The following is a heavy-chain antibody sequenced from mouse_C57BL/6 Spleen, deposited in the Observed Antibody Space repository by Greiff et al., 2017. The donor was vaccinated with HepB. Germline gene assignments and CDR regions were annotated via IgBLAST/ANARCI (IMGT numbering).Heavy chain of an antibody. CDR1: GFTFSSYA. V-gene: IGHV5-4*03. J-gene: IGHJ2*01. D-gene: IGHD2-12*01. CDR2: ISDGGSYT. Sequence: DVMLVESGGGLVKPGGSLKLSCAASGFTFSSYAMSWVRQTPEKRLEWVATISDGGSYTYYPDNVKGRFTISRDNAKDNLYLQMSHLKSEDTAMYYCARAVYDTFDYWGQGPTLTVSS. CDR3: ARAVYDTFDY.